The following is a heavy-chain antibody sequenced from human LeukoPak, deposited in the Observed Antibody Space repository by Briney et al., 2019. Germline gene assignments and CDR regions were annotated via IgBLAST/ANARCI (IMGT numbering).Heavy chain of an antibody. CDR3: VRRVRYFGQNDY. J-gene: IGHJ4*02. V-gene: IGHV4-59*08. D-gene: IGHD3-9*01. CDR1: GASMSVYY. CDR2: IYYTGST. Sequence: SETLSLTCTVSGASMSVYYRSWIRQPPGKGLEWIGYIYYTGSTNYNPSLKSRVTMSVDTSKNQISLKLSSVTAADSAVYYCVRRVRYFGQNDYWGQGTLVTVSS.